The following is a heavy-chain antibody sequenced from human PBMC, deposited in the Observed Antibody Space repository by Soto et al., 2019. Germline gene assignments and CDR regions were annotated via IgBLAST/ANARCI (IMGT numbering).Heavy chain of an antibody. J-gene: IGHJ4*02. D-gene: IGHD3-16*01. CDR3: AAHHVVAWPYFDY. V-gene: IGHV1-18*01. Sequence: ASVKVSCKASGYTFTSYGISWVRQAPGQGLEWMGWISAYNGNTNYAQKLQGRVTMTTDTSTSTAYMELSGLTSGDTAVYYCAAHHVVAWPYFDYWGQGTLVTVSS. CDR2: ISAYNGNT. CDR1: GYTFTSYG.